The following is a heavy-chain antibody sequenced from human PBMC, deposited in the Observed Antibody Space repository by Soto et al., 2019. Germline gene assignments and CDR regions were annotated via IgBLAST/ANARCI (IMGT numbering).Heavy chain of an antibody. J-gene: IGHJ5*02. CDR1: GGSISSGGYY. V-gene: IGHV4-31*03. D-gene: IGHD6-19*01. CDR2: IYYSGST. Sequence: SETLSLTCTVSGGSISSGGYYWSWIRQHPGKGLEWIGYIYYSGSTYYNPSLKSRVTISVDTSKNQFSLKLSSVTAADTAVYYCARDIRRSSGPNWFDPWGQGTLVTVSS. CDR3: ARDIRRSSGPNWFDP.